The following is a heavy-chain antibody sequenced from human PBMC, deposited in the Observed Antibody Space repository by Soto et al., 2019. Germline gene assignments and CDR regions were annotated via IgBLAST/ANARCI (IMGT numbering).Heavy chain of an antibody. CDR1: GFTFDDYT. J-gene: IGHJ6*02. CDR3: AKDRLEIPPGRYCSGGSCYSDGMDV. CDR2: ISWDGGST. V-gene: IGHV3-43*01. D-gene: IGHD2-15*01. Sequence: GGSLRLSCAASGFTFDDYTMHWVRQAPGKGLEWVSLISWDGGSTYYADSVKGRFTISRDNSKNTLYLQMNSLRAEDTAVYYCAKDRLEIPPGRYCSGGSCYSDGMDVWGQGTTVTVSS.